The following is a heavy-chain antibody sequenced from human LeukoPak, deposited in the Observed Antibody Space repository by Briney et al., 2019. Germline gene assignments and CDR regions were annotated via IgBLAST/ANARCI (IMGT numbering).Heavy chain of an antibody. V-gene: IGHV3-23*01. J-gene: IGHJ4*02. CDR2: ISGSGGST. CDR3: AKSPLLLWFGELLGYFDY. CDR1: GFTFSSYA. D-gene: IGHD3-10*01. Sequence: GGSLRLSCAASGFTFSSYAMSWVRQAPGKGLEWVSAISGSGGSTYYADSVKGRFTISRDNSKNTLYLQMNSLRAEDTAVYYCAKSPLLLWFGELLGYFDYWGQGTLFTVSS.